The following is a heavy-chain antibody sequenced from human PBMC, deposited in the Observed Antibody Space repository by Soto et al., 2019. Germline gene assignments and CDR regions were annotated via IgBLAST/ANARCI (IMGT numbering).Heavy chain of an antibody. J-gene: IGHJ4*02. Sequence: QVQLVQSGAEVKKPGASVKVSCKASGYTFTSYHMHWVRQAPGQGLEWMGIISPSGADTSYAQKFQGRVTMTSDTSTSTVYMELSSLKSEDTAVYYCASQGYSSGWSTAGYWGQGTLVTVSS. D-gene: IGHD6-25*01. CDR3: ASQGYSSGWSTAGY. CDR2: ISPSGADT. V-gene: IGHV1-46*01. CDR1: GYTFTSYH.